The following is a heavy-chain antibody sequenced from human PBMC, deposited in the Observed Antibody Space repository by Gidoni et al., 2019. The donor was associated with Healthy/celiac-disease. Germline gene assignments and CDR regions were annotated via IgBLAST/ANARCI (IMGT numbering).Heavy chain of an antibody. Sequence: QVQLVQSGAEVKKPGASVKVSCKASGYTFTGYYMHWVRQAHGQGLEWMGWINPNSGGTNSAQKVPGWVTMTRETSISTVYMELSSLRSDDTAVYYCARADIVATTYFDLWGRGTLVTVSS. V-gene: IGHV1-2*04. D-gene: IGHD5-12*01. CDR3: ARADIVATTYFDL. J-gene: IGHJ2*01. CDR2: INPNSGGT. CDR1: GYTFTGYY.